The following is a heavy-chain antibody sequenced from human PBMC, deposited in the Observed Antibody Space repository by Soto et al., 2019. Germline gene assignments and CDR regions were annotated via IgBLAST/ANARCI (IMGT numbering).Heavy chain of an antibody. Sequence: QVQLVESGGGVVQPGRSLRLSCAASGFTFSSYAMHWVRQAPGKGLEWVAVISYDGSNKYYADSVKGRFTISRDNSKNTLYLQMNSLRAEDTAVYYCARDLGSSSSRLVSYYYGMDVWGQGTTVTVSS. V-gene: IGHV3-30-3*01. D-gene: IGHD6-6*01. CDR3: ARDLGSSSSRLVSYYYGMDV. J-gene: IGHJ6*02. CDR1: GFTFSSYA. CDR2: ISYDGSNK.